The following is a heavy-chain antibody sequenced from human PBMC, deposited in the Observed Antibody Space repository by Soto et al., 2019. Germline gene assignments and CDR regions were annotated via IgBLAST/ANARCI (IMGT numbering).Heavy chain of an antibody. J-gene: IGHJ6*02. CDR3: ARGDATKIVVTTYYGMDV. V-gene: IGHV1-69*14. CDR2: IIPVFGTA. Sequence: QVQLVQSGAEVKKPGSSVKVSCKASGGTLSNYGISWVRQAPGQGLEWMGGIIPVFGTANYAQKFQGRVTITADKSTGTGYMEVSSLRSEDTAVYYCARGDATKIVVTTYYGMDVWGQGTTVTVSS. D-gene: IGHD4-17*01. CDR1: GGTLSNYG.